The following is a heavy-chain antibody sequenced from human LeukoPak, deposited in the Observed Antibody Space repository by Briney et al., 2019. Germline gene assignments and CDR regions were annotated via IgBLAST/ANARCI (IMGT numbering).Heavy chain of an antibody. V-gene: IGHV1-18*01. J-gene: IGHJ6*03. CDR1: GYTFTSYG. Sequence: ASVKVSCKXSGYTFTSYGISWVRQAPGQGLEWMGWISAYNGNTNYAQKFQGRVTMTTDTSTSTAYMELRSLRSDDTAVYYCARDRCGIAARPLCYMDVWGKGTTVTVSS. D-gene: IGHD6-6*01. CDR2: ISAYNGNT. CDR3: ARDRCGIAARPLCYMDV.